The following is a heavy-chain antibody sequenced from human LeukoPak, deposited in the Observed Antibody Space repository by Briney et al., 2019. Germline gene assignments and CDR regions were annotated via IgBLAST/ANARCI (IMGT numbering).Heavy chain of an antibody. CDR3: ARRREVLWFGELIYYYYYMDV. Sequence: PSETLSLTCTVSGGSITSSSYYWGWIRQPPGKGLQWIGSFYYSGSTYYNPSLKSRVTIYVDTSKNQFSLKLSSVTAADTAVYYCARRREVLWFGELIYYYYYMDVWGKGTTVTISS. J-gene: IGHJ6*03. V-gene: IGHV4-39*01. D-gene: IGHD3-10*01. CDR1: GGSITSSSYY. CDR2: FYYSGST.